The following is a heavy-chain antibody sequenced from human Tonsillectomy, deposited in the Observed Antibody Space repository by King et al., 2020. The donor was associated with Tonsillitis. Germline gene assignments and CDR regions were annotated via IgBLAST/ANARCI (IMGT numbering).Heavy chain of an antibody. J-gene: IGHJ6*02. V-gene: IGHV4-39*07. D-gene: IGHD5-12*01. CDR1: GGSISDNKYL. Sequence: QLQESGPGLVKPSETLSLICSVSGGSISDNKYLWSWIRQPPGKGLEWIGSIYYSGGSYYNPSLKSRVTISVDTSKNQFSLKLNSVTAADTAAYYCARRQDVYSDYGYSGEHYGMDVWGQGTTVTVSS. CDR2: IYYSGGS. CDR3: ARRQDVYSDYGYSGEHYGMDV.